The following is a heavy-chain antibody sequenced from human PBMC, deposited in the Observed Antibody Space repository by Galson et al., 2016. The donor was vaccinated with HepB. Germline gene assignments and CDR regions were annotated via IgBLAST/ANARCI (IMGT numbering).Heavy chain of an antibody. CDR3: ARDPMATRYYYYGMDA. J-gene: IGHJ6*02. Sequence: SLRLSCAASGFTFISYNMNWVRQAPGKGLEWVSVIYSGGSTYYADSVKGRFTISRDNSKNTLYLQMNSLRAEDTAVYYCARDPMATRYYYYGMDAWGQGTTVTVSS. D-gene: IGHD5-24*01. V-gene: IGHV3-53*01. CDR1: GFTFISYN. CDR2: IYSGGST.